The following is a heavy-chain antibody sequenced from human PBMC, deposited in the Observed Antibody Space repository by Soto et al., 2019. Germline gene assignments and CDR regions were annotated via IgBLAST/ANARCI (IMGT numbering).Heavy chain of an antibody. CDR3: AKDFKISGGHYGSLNYYYGMDV. J-gene: IGHJ6*02. D-gene: IGHD3-10*01. V-gene: IGHV3-30*18. CDR2: ISYDGILK. Sequence: GSLRIPCEASGFTFSAFGMHWVRQAPGKGLEWVAIISYDGILKYYADPVKGRFTISRDTSKSALYLQMNSLRPEDTAVYYCAKDFKISGGHYGSLNYYYGMDVWGQGTTVTVSS. CDR1: GFTFSAFG.